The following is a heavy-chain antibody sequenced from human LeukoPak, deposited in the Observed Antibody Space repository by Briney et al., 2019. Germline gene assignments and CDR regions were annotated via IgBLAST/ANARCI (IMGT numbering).Heavy chain of an antibody. Sequence: GGSLRLSCVGSGFTFGDYGMSWVRQAPGKGLEWVSSFSASGGRTYYADSVKGRFTISRDNSKNIMFLQMNSLRAEDTAIYYCAKAPTATVVFFESWGQGSLVTVSS. CDR2: FSASGGRT. J-gene: IGHJ4*02. CDR1: GFTFGDYG. CDR3: AKAPTATVVFFES. V-gene: IGHV3-23*01. D-gene: IGHD4-23*01.